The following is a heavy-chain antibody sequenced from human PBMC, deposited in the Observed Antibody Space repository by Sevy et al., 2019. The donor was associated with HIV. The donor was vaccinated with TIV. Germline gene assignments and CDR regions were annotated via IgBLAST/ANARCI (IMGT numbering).Heavy chain of an antibody. D-gene: IGHD6-19*01. V-gene: IGHV4-59*01. J-gene: IGHJ6*02. CDR3: ARELISGRYYGMDV. CDR1: GGSISSYY. CDR2: IYYTGST. Sequence: SLTCTVSGGSISSYYWSWIRQPPGKGLEWIGYIYYTGSTNYNPSLKGRVTISVDTSKNQFSLKRSSVTAADTAVYYCARELISGRYYGMDVWGQGTTVTVSS.